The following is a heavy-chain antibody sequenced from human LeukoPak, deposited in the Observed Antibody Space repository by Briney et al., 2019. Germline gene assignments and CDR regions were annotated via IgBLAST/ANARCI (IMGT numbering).Heavy chain of an antibody. CDR1: GFTFSSYA. Sequence: PGGSLRLTCAASGFTFSSYAMSWVRQAPGKGLEWVSAISGSGGSTDYTDSVKGRFTISRDNSRNTLYLQMNSLRAEDTAVYFCAKDRTGMTGADWFDPWGQGTLVTVSS. D-gene: IGHD1-1*01. CDR3: AKDRTGMTGADWFDP. CDR2: ISGSGGST. J-gene: IGHJ5*02. V-gene: IGHV3-23*01.